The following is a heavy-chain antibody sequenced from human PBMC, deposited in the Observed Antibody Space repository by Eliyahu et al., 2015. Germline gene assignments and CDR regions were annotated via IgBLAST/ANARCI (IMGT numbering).Heavy chain of an antibody. D-gene: IGHD3-10*01. CDR1: GYTFISNN. Sequence: QVQFVQSGPEVKKPGASVKXSCQDSGYTFISNNLHWVRQAPGQRPEWMGWMNAGGGATYSPKFQDRLFLGRDTSARTGYLELRSLTSADTAIYYCANAYPANGDLIRWGQGTLVTVSP. J-gene: IGHJ4*02. V-gene: IGHV1-3*01. CDR2: MNAGGGA. CDR3: ANAYPANGDLIR.